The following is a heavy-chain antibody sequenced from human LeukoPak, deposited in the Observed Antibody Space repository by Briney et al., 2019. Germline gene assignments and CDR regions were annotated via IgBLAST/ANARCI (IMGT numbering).Heavy chain of an antibody. D-gene: IGHD4-17*01. CDR3: ARAQGPLDNGDFVLGY. V-gene: IGHV3-30-3*01. J-gene: IGHJ4*02. CDR2: ISYDESIK. CDR1: GFTFSTYA. Sequence: PGGSLRLSCAASGFTFSTYAMHWVRQAPGKGLEWVAVISYDESIKYYADSVKGRFTISRDNSKNTVYLQMDSLRVEDTAVYYCARAQGPLDNGDFVLGYWGQGSLVTVSS.